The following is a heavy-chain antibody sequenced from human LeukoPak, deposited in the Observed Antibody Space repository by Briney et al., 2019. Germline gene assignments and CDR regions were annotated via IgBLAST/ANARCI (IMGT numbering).Heavy chain of an antibody. CDR3: ARVLSRGKFDYDTLTGYADY. CDR1: GVSISSSSYH. V-gene: IGHV4-39*07. D-gene: IGHD3-9*01. J-gene: IGHJ4*02. Sequence: SETLSLTCTVSGVSISSSSYHWGWIRQPPGKGLEWIGSIYYSGNTYYNPSLKSRVTISVDTSKNQLSLKLSSVTAADTAVYSCARVLSRGKFDYDTLTGYADYWGQGTLVTVSS. CDR2: IYYSGNT.